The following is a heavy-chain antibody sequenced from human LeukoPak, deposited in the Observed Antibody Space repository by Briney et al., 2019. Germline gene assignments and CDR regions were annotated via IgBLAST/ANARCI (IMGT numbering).Heavy chain of an antibody. V-gene: IGHV4-4*07. Sequence: PSETLSLTCTVSGDSFSSYYWSWIRQPVGKGLEWIGRIYTSGSTNYNPSLKSRVTMSVDTSKNQFSLKLSSVTAADTALYYCARDRYRGGTRDQEVAFDIWGQGTMVTVSS. D-gene: IGHD1-7*01. CDR3: ARDRYRGGTRDQEVAFDI. CDR2: IYTSGST. J-gene: IGHJ3*02. CDR1: GDSFSSYY.